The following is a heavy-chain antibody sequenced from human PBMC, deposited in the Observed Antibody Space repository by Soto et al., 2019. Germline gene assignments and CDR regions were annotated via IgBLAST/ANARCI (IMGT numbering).Heavy chain of an antibody. CDR2: ISRTGDSA. CDR1: GFTFSSYW. Sequence: GGSLRLSCAASGFTFSSYWMHWIRQAPGKRQERVSSISRTGDSAYYADSVKGRFAISRDRSKNRLSLQMNSLRVEDTAVYYCAKGPDGSGYYHNWFDSWGQGTLVTVSS. J-gene: IGHJ5*01. D-gene: IGHD3-22*01. V-gene: IGHV3-23*01. CDR3: AKGPDGSGYYHNWFDS.